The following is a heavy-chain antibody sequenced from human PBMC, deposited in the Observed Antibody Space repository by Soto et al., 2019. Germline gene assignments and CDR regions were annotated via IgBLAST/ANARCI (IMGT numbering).Heavy chain of an antibody. CDR2: IYPGDSDA. J-gene: IGHJ4*02. Sequence: EVQLVQSGPEVKKPGESLKICCKGSGYSFSPHWVGWVRQMPGKGLEWMGIIYPGDSDARYSPSFKGQVTISVDESTTAAFRQWSSLKASDTAMYFCARSQFDYVWGTSVYFDSWGRGPWSPSP. D-gene: IGHD3-16*01. CDR1: GYSFSPHW. V-gene: IGHV5-51*01. CDR3: ARSQFDYVWGTSVYFDS.